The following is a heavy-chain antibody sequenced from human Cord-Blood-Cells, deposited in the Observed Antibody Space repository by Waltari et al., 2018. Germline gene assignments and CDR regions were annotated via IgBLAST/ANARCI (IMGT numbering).Heavy chain of an antibody. CDR2: IYYSGST. D-gene: IGHD6-13*01. Sequence: QVQLQESGPGLVKPSETLSLTCTVSGGSISSYYWSWIRQPPGKGLEWIGYIYYSGSTNYNPSRKSRVTISVDTSKNQFSLKLSSVTAADTAVYYCARMYSSSWNWFDPWGQGTLVTVSS. V-gene: IGHV4-59*01. CDR1: GGSISSYY. J-gene: IGHJ5*02. CDR3: ARMYSSSWNWFDP.